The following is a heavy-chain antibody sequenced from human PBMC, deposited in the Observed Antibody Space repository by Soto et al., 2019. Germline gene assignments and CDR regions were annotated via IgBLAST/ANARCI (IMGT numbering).Heavy chain of an antibody. CDR3: VRDKDSSTSGATFDY. D-gene: IGHD3-22*01. CDR2: ITGSGGDA. Sequence: EVQVLESGGGLIQPGGSLRLSCAASGFIFSDYAMSWVRQAPGKGLECVSTITGSGGDASYAASVEGRFTVSRDNSRNTLYLLMNSLRAEDTAIYYCVRDKDSSTSGATFDYWGQGTLVTVSS. J-gene: IGHJ4*02. V-gene: IGHV3-23*01. CDR1: GFIFSDYA.